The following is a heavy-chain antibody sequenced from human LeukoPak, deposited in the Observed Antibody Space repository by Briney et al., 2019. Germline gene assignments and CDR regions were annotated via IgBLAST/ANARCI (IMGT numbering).Heavy chain of an antibody. Sequence: GASVKVSCKASGYTFTSYYMNWVRQAPGQGLEWMGKINPSGGSTSYAQKFQGRVTMTRDTSTSTVYMELSRLRSDDTAVYYCARMGVDTAMVTGWRYWGQGTLVTVSS. CDR1: GYTFTSYY. D-gene: IGHD5-18*01. J-gene: IGHJ4*02. V-gene: IGHV1-46*01. CDR2: INPSGGST. CDR3: ARMGVDTAMVTGWRY.